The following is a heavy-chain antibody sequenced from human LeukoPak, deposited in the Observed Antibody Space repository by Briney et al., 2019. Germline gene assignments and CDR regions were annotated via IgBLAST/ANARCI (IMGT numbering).Heavy chain of an antibody. Sequence: GASVKVSCKASGGTFGSYAISWVRQAPGQGLEWMGGIIPIFGTANYAQKFQGRVTITTDESTSTAYMELSSLRSEDTAVYYCARARLLAGTRYSYDSHYYFGYWGQGTLVTVSS. D-gene: IGHD5-18*01. CDR1: GGTFGSYA. CDR2: IIPIFGTA. CDR3: ARARLLAGTRYSYDSHYYFGY. J-gene: IGHJ4*02. V-gene: IGHV1-69*05.